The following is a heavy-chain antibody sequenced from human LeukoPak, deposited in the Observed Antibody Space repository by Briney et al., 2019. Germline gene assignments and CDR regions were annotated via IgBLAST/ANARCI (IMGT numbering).Heavy chain of an antibody. Sequence: PRGSLRLSCAASGFTFSSYWMSWVRQAPGKGLEWVANIKQDGSEKYYVDSVKGRFTISRDNAKNSLYLQMNSLRAEDTAVYYCASIPPYYYYMDVWGKGTTVTVSS. CDR1: GFTFSSYW. J-gene: IGHJ6*03. CDR2: IKQDGSEK. V-gene: IGHV3-7*01. CDR3: ASIPPYYYYMDV.